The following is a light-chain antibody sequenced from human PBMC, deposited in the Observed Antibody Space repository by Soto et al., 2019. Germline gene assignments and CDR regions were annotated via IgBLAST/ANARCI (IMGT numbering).Light chain of an antibody. Sequence: DIQMTQSPSPLSASVGDRVTITCRASQSISSWLAWYQQKPGKAPKLLIYDASSLESGVPSRFSGSGSGTEFTLTISSLQPDDFATYYCQQYNSPPTFGQGTKVEIK. CDR2: DAS. CDR3: QQYNSPPT. CDR1: QSISSW. V-gene: IGKV1-5*01. J-gene: IGKJ1*01.